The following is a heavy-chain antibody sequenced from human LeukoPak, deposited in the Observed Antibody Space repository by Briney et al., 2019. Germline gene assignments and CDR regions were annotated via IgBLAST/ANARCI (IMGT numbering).Heavy chain of an antibody. D-gene: IGHD1-1*01. J-gene: IGHJ4*02. CDR1: GGSFSGYF. Sequence: SETLSLTCAVYGGSFSGYFWSWIRQPPGKGLEWIGEISHSGSTNYNPSLKSRVSTSVDTSKNQFSLKLSSVTAADTAVYYCARGSLGPRLNVWGQGTLVAVSS. CDR3: ARGSLGPRLNV. CDR2: ISHSGST. V-gene: IGHV4-34*01.